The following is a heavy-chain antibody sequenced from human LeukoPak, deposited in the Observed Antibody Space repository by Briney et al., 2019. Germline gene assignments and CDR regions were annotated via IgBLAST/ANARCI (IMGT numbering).Heavy chain of an antibody. CDR1: ADSFSSSRYY. V-gene: IGHV4-61*01. D-gene: IGHD6-19*01. J-gene: IGHJ5*01. CDR3: AREGGRQWLVSGALDS. Sequence: SETLSLTCTVSADSFSSSRYYWTWSRQPPGKGREWIGYIYHGSATYNPSFERRVTLSMDTSKNQYSLKMTSVTAADTAVYYCAREGGRQWLVSGALDSWGQGTLVTVSS. CDR2: IYHGSA.